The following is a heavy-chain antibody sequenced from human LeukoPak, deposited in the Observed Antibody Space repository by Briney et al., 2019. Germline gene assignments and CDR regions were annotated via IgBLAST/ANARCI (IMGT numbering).Heavy chain of an antibody. J-gene: IGHJ6*02. CDR3: AGDGYGSGSSYYYYYGMDV. CDR2: IYYSGST. Sequence: SETLSLTCTVSGRSISSYYWRWIRQPAGKGLEWIGYIYYSGSTNYNPSLKSRVTISVDKSKNQFSLKLSSVTAADTAVYYCAGDGYGSGSSYYYYYGMDVWGQGTTVTVSS. D-gene: IGHD3-10*01. CDR1: GRSISSYY. V-gene: IGHV4-59*01.